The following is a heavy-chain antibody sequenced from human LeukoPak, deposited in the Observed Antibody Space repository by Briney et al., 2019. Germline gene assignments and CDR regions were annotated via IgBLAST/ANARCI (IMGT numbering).Heavy chain of an antibody. CDR2: IRYDGSNK. D-gene: IGHD6-13*01. CDR1: GFTFSSYG. CDR3: AKDGSIAAAGIRRGLDY. J-gene: IGHJ4*02. V-gene: IGHV3-30*02. Sequence: GGSLRLSCAASGFTFSSYGMHWVRQAPGKGLEWVAFIRYDGSNKYYADSVKGRFTISRDNSKNTLYLQMNSLRAEDTAVYYCAKDGSIAAAGIRRGLDYWGQGTLVTVSS.